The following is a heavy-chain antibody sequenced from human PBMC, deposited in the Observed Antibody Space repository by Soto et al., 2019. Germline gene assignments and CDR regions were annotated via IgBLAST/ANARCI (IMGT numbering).Heavy chain of an antibody. J-gene: IGHJ6*02. CDR3: AREGSLGLDV. D-gene: IGHD3-10*01. CDR1: GFIFSSFW. Sequence: EVRLEEAGGGFVQPGGSLRVSCSGSGFIFSSFWMHWVRQGPGKGLEWVSRINGDGASLAYADSVKGRFSISRDNVKNTRHLQMTRLRADDTAVYFCAREGSLGLDVWGRGTTVTVSS. CDR2: INGDGASL. V-gene: IGHV3-74*03.